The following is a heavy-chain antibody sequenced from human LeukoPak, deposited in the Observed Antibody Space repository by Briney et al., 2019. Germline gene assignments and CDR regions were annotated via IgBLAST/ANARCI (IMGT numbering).Heavy chain of an antibody. CDR3: ARGAGGYSGYDAHYYFDY. J-gene: IGHJ4*02. CDR1: GYTFTAYY. D-gene: IGHD5-12*01. Sequence: ASVKVSCKASGYTFTAYYIHWVRQAPGQGLEWMGWINPNSGGTSYAQKFQGRVSMTRDTSISTAYMDLTSLRSDDMAVYYCARGAGGYSGYDAHYYFDYWGQGTLVTVSS. V-gene: IGHV1-2*02. CDR2: INPNSGGT.